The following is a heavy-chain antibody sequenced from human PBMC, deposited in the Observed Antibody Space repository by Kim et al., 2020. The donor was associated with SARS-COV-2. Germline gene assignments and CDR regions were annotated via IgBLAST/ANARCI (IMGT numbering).Heavy chain of an antibody. CDR2: INAGNGNT. D-gene: IGHD6-13*01. Sequence: ASVKVSCKASGYTFTSYAMHWVRQAPGQRLEWMGWINAGNGNTKYSQKFQGRVTITRDTSASTAYMELSSLRSEDTAVYYCARVRGSSWPRGGEVEGLDYWGQGTLVTVSS. CDR3: ARVRGSSWPRGGEVEGLDY. CDR1: GYTFTSYA. V-gene: IGHV1-3*01. J-gene: IGHJ4*02.